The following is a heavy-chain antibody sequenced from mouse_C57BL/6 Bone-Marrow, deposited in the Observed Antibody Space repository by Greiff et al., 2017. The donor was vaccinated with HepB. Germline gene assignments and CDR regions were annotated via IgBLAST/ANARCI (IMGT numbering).Heavy chain of an antibody. V-gene: IGHV1-4*01. D-gene: IGHD2-5*01. CDR1: GYTFTSYT. CDR2: INPSSGYT. J-gene: IGHJ4*01. CDR3: ARRGSNYPYAMDY. Sequence: VQLKQSGAELARPGASVKMSCKASGYTFTSYTMHWVKQRPGQGLEWIGYINPSSGYTKYNQKFKDKATLTVDKSSSTAYMQLKSLTSEDSAVYYCARRGSNYPYAMDYWGQGTSVTVSS.